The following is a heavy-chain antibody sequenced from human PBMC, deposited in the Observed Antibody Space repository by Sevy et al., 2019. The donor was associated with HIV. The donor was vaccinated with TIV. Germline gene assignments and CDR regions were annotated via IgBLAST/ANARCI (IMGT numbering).Heavy chain of an antibody. V-gene: IGHV3-23*01. CDR1: GFTFSNYG. D-gene: IGHD6-13*01. Sequence: GGSLRLSCAASGFTFSNYGMNWVRQAPGKGLEWVSVIQNSGDTTYYADSVKGLFTISGDNSDNTLYLQMKSLRAEDTAVYYCVKGGSISATGNDAFDIWGQGTMVTVSS. J-gene: IGHJ3*02. CDR2: IQNSGDTT. CDR3: VKGGSISATGNDAFDI.